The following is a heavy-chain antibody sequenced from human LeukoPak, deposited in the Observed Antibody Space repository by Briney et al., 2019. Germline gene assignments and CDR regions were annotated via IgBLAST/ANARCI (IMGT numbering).Heavy chain of an antibody. CDR1: GGSISSSSYY. D-gene: IGHD3-10*01. J-gene: IGHJ4*02. V-gene: IGHV4-39*02. Sequence: SETLSLTCSVSGGSISSSSYYWGWIRQPPGKGLEWIVCMYYSGTTFYNPSLQSRVTMSVDTSTNHFSLKLNSVTAADTAVYYCARDGLLWFGELSDWGQGTLVTVSS. CDR3: ARDGLLWFGELSD. CDR2: MYYSGTT.